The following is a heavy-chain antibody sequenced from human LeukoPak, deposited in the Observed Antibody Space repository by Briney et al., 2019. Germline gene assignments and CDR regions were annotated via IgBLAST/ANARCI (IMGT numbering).Heavy chain of an antibody. CDR1: GYTFTSYG. Sequence: APVKVSCKASGYTFTSYGISWVRQAPGQGLEWMGWISAYNGNTNYAQKLQGRVTMTTDTSTSTAYMELRSLRSDDTAVYYCARKMAGTLWRTSDAFDIWGQGTMVTVSS. V-gene: IGHV1-18*04. CDR3: ARKMAGTLWRTSDAFDI. D-gene: IGHD6-19*01. J-gene: IGHJ3*02. CDR2: ISAYNGNT.